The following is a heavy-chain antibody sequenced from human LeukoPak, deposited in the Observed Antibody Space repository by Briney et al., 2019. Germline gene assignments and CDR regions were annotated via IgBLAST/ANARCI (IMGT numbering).Heavy chain of an antibody. CDR1: GFTFSSYA. CDR2: ISGSGGST. V-gene: IGHV3-23*01. Sequence: PGGSLRLSCAASGFTFSSYAMSWVRQAPGKGLDWVSAISGSGGSTYYADSVKGRFTISRDNSKNTLYLQMNSLRAEDTAVYYCAKDTLAYSGSFGAFDYWGQGTLVTVSS. J-gene: IGHJ4*02. D-gene: IGHD1-26*01. CDR3: AKDTLAYSGSFGAFDY.